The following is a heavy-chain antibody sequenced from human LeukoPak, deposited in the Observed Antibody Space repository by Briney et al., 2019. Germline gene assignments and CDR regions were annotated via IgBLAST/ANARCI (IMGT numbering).Heavy chain of an antibody. CDR1: GFTFNTYV. D-gene: IGHD6-13*01. V-gene: IGHV3-21*01. CDR3: AIDVGIPTAGDY. Sequence: GGSLRLSCAASGFTFNTYVMNCVRQAPGKGLEWVSSISSSGTYIYYADSVKGRFTISRDSAKNSLYLQMNSLRAEDTAVYYCAIDVGIPTAGDYWGQGTLVTVSS. CDR2: ISSSGTYI. J-gene: IGHJ4*02.